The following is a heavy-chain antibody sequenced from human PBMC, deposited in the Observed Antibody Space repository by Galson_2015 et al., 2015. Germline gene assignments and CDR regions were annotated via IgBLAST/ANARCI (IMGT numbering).Heavy chain of an antibody. CDR3: ARNGDYALDS. V-gene: IGHV4-4*02. CDR1: GYSIINGHW. CDR2: IERKEGT. D-gene: IGHD4-17*01. Sequence: SETLSLTCAVSGYSIINGHWWSLVRQSPGKGLEWIGEIERKEGTTYNPSLRGRATISVDTSKNHLSLSLTSVTAADTALYYCARNGDYALDSWGQGTLVTVSS. J-gene: IGHJ4*02.